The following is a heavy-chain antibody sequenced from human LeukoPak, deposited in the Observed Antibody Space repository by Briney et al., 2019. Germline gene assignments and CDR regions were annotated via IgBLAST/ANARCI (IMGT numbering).Heavy chain of an antibody. CDR2: IYYSGST. CDR3: ATAWYNGGNPFEY. Sequence: PSETLPLTCTVSGGSISNYYWSWIRQPPGKGLEWIGYIYYSGSTNYNPSLKSRVTISVDTSKNQFSLKLTSVTAADRAVYYCATAWYNGGNPFEYWGQGTLVTVSS. CDR1: GGSISNYY. D-gene: IGHD2-15*01. V-gene: IGHV4-59*01. J-gene: IGHJ4*02.